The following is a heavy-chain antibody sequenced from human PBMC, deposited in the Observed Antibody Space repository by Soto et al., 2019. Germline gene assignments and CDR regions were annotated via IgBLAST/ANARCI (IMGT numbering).Heavy chain of an antibody. D-gene: IGHD4-17*01. V-gene: IGHV2-5*02. J-gene: IGHJ4*02. CDR2: IYWDDTK. CDR3: AHKGYGDYPLDY. CDR1: GFSLSTSGVG. Sequence: QITLKESGPTLVKPTQTLTLTCTFSGFSLSTSGVGVGWIRQPPGKALEWLAVIYWDDTKHYNPSLKSRLSITKDTSTNQVVLTMTNMDPVDTATYYCAHKGYGDYPLDYWGQGTLVTVSS.